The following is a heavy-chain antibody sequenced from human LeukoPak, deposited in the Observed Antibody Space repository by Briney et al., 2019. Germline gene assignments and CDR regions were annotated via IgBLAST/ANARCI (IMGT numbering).Heavy chain of an antibody. V-gene: IGHV3-21*01. D-gene: IGHD5-18*01. CDR2: ISSSSSYI. Sequence: PGGSLRLSCAASGFTFSSYSMNWVRQAPGKGLEWVSSISSSSSYIYYADSVKGRFTISRDNSKNTLYLQMNSLRAEDTAVYYCARDVTAMAQYGMDVWGQGTTVTVSS. J-gene: IGHJ6*02. CDR3: ARDVTAMAQYGMDV. CDR1: GFTFSSYS.